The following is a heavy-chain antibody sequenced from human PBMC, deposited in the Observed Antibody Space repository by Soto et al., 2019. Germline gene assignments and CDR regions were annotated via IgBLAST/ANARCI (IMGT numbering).Heavy chain of an antibody. V-gene: IGHV3-48*02. CDR1: GFTFSSYS. J-gene: IGHJ4*02. D-gene: IGHD3-22*01. Sequence: GGSLRLSCAASGFTFSSYSMNWVRQAPGKGLEWVSYISSSSSTIYYADSVKGRFTISRDNAKNSLYLQMNSLRDEDTAVYYCARVVHYYDSSGYYLDYFDYWGQGTLVTVSS. CDR2: ISSSSSTI. CDR3: ARVVHYYDSSGYYLDYFDY.